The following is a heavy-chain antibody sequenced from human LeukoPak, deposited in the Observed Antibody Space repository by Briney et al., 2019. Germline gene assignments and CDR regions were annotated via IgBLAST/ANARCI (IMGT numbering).Heavy chain of an antibody. J-gene: IGHJ4*02. V-gene: IGHV4-59*01. CDR3: ARWGHFDTSGYFVVDY. D-gene: IGHD3-22*01. CDR2: IHYSGST. Sequence: PSETLSLTCSISDGSISSYYWTWIRQSPGKGLEWIGHIHYSGSTHCNPSLQSRVSISIDTSKNHFSLKLRSVTAVDTAVYYCARWGHFDTSGYFVVDYWGQGTLVTVSS. CDR1: DGSISSYY.